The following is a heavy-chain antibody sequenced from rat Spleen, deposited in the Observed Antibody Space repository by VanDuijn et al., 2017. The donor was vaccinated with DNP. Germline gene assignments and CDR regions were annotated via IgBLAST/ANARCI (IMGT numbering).Heavy chain of an antibody. CDR3: ATGGIPTNWFAY. D-gene: IGHD1-4*01. J-gene: IGHJ3*01. CDR2: IIYDGSRT. CDR1: GFTFSDHN. V-gene: IGHV5S10*01. Sequence: EVQLVESGGDLVQPGRSLKLSCAASGFTFSDHNMAWVRQAPKKGLEWVATIIYDGSRTYYRDSVKGRFTISRDNAKSTLYLQMDSLRSEDTATYYCATGGIPTNWFAYWGQGTLVTVSS.